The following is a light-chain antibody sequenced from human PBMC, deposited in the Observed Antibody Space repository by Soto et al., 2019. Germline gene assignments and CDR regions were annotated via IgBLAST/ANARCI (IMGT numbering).Light chain of an antibody. J-gene: IGKJ1*01. CDR2: GES. CDR3: QHYDASQWT. CDR1: HSLDSRY. Sequence: ESALTKSTGTLSLAPGETTTHSYRASHSLDSRYFSWYEQIPGQAPRLIMYGESSRATGIPDRFSGSGSGTDFTLTISRLEPEDFAVYYCQHYDASQWTFGQGTKVDIK. V-gene: IGKV3-20*01.